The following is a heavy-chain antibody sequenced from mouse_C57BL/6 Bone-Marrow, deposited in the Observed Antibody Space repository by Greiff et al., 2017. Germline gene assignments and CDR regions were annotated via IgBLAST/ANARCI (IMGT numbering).Heavy chain of an antibody. J-gene: IGHJ3*01. D-gene: IGHD1-1*02. CDR3: TYYYAWFAY. CDR2: IDPENGDT. V-gene: IGHV14-4*01. Sequence: EVQLMESGAELVRPGASVKLSCTASGFNIKDDYMHWVKQRPEQGLEWIGWIDPENGDTDYASKFQGKATITADTSSNTAYLQLSSLTSEDTAVYYCTYYYAWFAYWGQGTLVTVSA. CDR1: GFNIKDDY.